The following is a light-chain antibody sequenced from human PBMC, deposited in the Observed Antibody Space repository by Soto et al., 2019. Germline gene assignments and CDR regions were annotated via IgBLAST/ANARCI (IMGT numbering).Light chain of an antibody. CDR3: QQYNNSPT. CDR1: QSVNSN. V-gene: IGKV3D-15*01. J-gene: IGKJ1*01. Sequence: EIVMTQSPTTLSVSPGERATLSCRASQSVNSNLAWYQQRPGQAPRLLIYGASTRATGIPARFSGSGSGTEFTLTISSLQSEDFAVYSCQQYNNSPTLGLGTKVDIK. CDR2: GAS.